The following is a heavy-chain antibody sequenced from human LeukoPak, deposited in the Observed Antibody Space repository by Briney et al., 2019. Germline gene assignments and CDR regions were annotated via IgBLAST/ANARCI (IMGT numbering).Heavy chain of an antibody. J-gene: IGHJ5*02. CDR2: INQDGSEK. CDR1: GFTFSVYW. D-gene: IGHD3-10*01. CDR3: VRGRGWLDT. Sequence: GGPLRLSCLGSGFTFSVYWMTWVRQAPGKGLEWVANINQDGSEKEYVEPVKGRFSISRDNAKSSLFLQMNSLRAEDTAVYYCVRGRGWLDTWGQGALVTVSS. V-gene: IGHV3-7*03.